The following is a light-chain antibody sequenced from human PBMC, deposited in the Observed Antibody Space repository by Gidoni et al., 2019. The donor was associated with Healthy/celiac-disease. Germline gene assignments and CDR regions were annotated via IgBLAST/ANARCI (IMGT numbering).Light chain of an antibody. J-gene: IGKJ1*01. CDR2: DAT. CDR1: HDISNY. CDR3: QQYDITWT. V-gene: IGKV1-33*01. Sequence: DIKMTQSPSSLSASVGDRVTITCQASHDISNYLNWYHQKPGKAPKLLIYDATNLETGVPSRSSGSGSGTDFSFTIRTLQPEDVATYYCQQYDITWTFGQGTKVEIK.